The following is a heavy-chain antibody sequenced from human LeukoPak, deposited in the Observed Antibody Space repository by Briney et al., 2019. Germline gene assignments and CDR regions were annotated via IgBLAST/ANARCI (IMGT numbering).Heavy chain of an antibody. Sequence: GGSLRLSCAASGFTFSSYGMHWVRQAPGKGLEWVAFIRYDGSNKYYADSVKGRFTISRDNSKNTLYLQMNSLRAEDTAVYYCAKDPTQDYYDSSGYWGALDYWGQGTLVTVSS. CDR3: AKDPTQDYYDSSGYWGALDY. J-gene: IGHJ4*02. V-gene: IGHV3-30*02. CDR1: GFTFSSYG. CDR2: IRYDGSNK. D-gene: IGHD3-22*01.